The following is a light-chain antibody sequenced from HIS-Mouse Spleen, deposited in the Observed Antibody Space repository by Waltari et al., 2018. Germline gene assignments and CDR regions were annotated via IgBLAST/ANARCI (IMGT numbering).Light chain of an antibody. Sequence: QSALTQPASVSGSPGQSITISCTGTSSDVGGYNYVSWYQQHPGKAPKLMIYEVSNRPSGVFNRFSGSTSGNTASLTISGLQAEDEADYYCSSYTSSSTFFGTGTKVTVL. CDR2: EVS. CDR3: SSYTSSSTF. V-gene: IGLV2-14*01. CDR1: SSDVGGYNY. J-gene: IGLJ1*01.